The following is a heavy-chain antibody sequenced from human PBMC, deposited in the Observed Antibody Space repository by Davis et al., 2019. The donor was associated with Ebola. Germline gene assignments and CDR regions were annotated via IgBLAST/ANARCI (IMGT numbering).Heavy chain of an antibody. CDR3: AKDFPLPLRDGYNLHYYYGMDV. V-gene: IGHV3-30*18. CDR2: ISYDGSNK. J-gene: IGHJ6*02. CDR1: GFTVSSNY. Sequence: GGSLRLSCAASGFTVSSNYMSWVRQAPGKGLEWVAVISYDGSNKYYADSVKGRFTISRDNSKNTLYLQMNSLRAEDTAVYYCAKDFPLPLRDGYNLHYYYGMDVWGQGTTVTFSS. D-gene: IGHD5-24*01.